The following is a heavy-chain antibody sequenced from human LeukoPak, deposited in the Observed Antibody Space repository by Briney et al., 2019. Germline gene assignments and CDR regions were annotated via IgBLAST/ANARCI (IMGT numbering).Heavy chain of an antibody. CDR3: ARDQKYSYGAFDI. CDR1: GYTFTGYY. J-gene: IGHJ3*02. Sequence: ASVKVSCKASGYTFTGYYMHWVRQAPGQGLECMGWINPNSGGTNYAQKFQGRVTMTRDTSISTAYMELSRLRSDDTAVYYCARDQKYSYGAFDIWGQGTMVTVSS. CDR2: INPNSGGT. D-gene: IGHD5-18*01. V-gene: IGHV1-2*02.